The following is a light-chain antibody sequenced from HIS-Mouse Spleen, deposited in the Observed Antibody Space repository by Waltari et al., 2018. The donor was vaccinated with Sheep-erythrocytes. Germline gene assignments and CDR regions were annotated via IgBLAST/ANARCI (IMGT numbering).Light chain of an antibody. Sequence: SSELTQPPSVSVSSGQPASITFSGGKVGDNYACWYQQKPCQSPVLVIYQDTKRPSGIPERFSGSNSGNTATLTISGTQAMDEADYYCQAWDSSIVVFGGGTKLTVL. CDR2: QDT. CDR3: QAWDSSIVV. CDR1: KVGDNY. J-gene: IGLJ2*01. V-gene: IGLV3-1*01.